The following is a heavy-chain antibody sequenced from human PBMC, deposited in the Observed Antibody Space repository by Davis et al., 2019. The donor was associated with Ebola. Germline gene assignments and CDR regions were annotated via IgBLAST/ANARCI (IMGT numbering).Heavy chain of an antibody. Sequence: GESLKISCAASGFTFSSYAMHWVRQAPGKGLEWVALISYDGSNKYYADSVKGRFTISRDNAKNTLYLQMNSLRAEETAVYYCARVRAAGYDYWGQGTLVTVSS. V-gene: IGHV3-30-3*01. CDR1: GFTFSSYA. CDR2: ISYDGSNK. J-gene: IGHJ4*02. D-gene: IGHD6-13*01. CDR3: ARVRAAGYDY.